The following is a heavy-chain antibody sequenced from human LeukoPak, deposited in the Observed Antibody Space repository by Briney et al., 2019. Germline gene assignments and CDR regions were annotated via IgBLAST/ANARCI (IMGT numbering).Heavy chain of an antibody. CDR3: AREVPAAMNAFDI. V-gene: IGHV3-7*01. D-gene: IGHD2-2*01. Sequence: GDSLRLSCAASGFSFTKYWMTWVRQAPGKGLERVANIKEDGSKRFYGDSVKGRFIISRDNAKNSLYLQMDSLRADDTAVYYCAREVPAAMNAFDIWGQGTMVTVSS. CDR2: IKEDGSKR. J-gene: IGHJ3*02. CDR1: GFSFTKYW.